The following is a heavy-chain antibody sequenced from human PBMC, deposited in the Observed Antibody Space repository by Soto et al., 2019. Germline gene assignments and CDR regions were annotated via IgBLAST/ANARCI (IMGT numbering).Heavy chain of an antibody. CDR3: ARYCSGGSCDSNTAFDI. V-gene: IGHV1-69*06. CDR1: GCTVSSYA. D-gene: IGHD2-15*01. Sequence: ASVEVSCKASGCTVSSYAISCVRQAPGQGLEWMGGIIPIFGTANYAQKFQGRVTMTADTSTNTAYMELRSLRSDDTAVYYCARYCSGGSCDSNTAFDIWGQGTMVTVSS. CDR2: IIPIFGTA. J-gene: IGHJ3*02.